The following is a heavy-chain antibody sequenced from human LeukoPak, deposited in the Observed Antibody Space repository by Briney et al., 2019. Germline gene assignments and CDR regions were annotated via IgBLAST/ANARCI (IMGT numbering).Heavy chain of an antibody. Sequence: GGSLRLSCAASGFTFSSYNMSWVRQAPGKGLEWVSTISAGGSSTYYADSVKGRFTISRDTSKNTLYLQMNSLRAEDTAVYYCAKDSSGWYSSFDYWGQGTLVTVSS. J-gene: IGHJ4*02. D-gene: IGHD6-19*01. CDR1: GFTFSSYN. CDR3: AKDSSGWYSSFDY. V-gene: IGHV3-23*01. CDR2: ISAGGSST.